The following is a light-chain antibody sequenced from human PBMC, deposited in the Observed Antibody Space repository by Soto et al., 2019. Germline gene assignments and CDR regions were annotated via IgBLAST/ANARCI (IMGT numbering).Light chain of an antibody. CDR3: AGWDDSLNGPV. V-gene: IGLV1-44*01. Sequence: QSVLTQPPSASGTPGQRGTISCSGSSSNIGRNTVNWYQQLPGTAPKLLIYSNNQRPSGVPDRFSGSKSGTSGSLAISGLQSEDEADYYCAGWDDSLNGPVFGGGTKVTVL. CDR2: SNN. CDR1: SSNIGRNT. J-gene: IGLJ2*01.